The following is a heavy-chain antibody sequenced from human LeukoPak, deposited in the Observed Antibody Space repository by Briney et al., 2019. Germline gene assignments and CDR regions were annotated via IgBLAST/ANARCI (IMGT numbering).Heavy chain of an antibody. J-gene: IGHJ6*02. V-gene: IGHV1-69*04. CDR1: GGTFSSYA. CDR3: ACGGTYYYDSSALMDYYYGMDV. Sequence: SVKVSCKASGGTFSSYAISWVRQAPGQVLEWMGRIIPILGIANYAQKFQGRVTITADKSTSTAYMKLSSLRSEDTAVYYCACGGTYYYDSSALMDYYYGMDVWGQGTTVTVSS. CDR2: IIPILGIA. D-gene: IGHD3-22*01.